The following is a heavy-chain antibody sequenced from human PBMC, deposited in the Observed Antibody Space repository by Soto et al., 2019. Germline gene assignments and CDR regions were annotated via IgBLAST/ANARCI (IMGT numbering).Heavy chain of an antibody. Sequence: QVQLVESGGGVVQPGRSLRLSCAASGFTFSSYGMHWVRQAPGKGLEWVAVIWYDGSNKYYADSVKGRFTISIDKSNNTLCLPMNSLRAEDTAVYYCARDLYCSGGSCYSSSAFDIWGQGTMVTVSS. J-gene: IGHJ3*02. CDR1: GFTFSSYG. CDR2: IWYDGSNK. CDR3: ARDLYCSGGSCYSSSAFDI. V-gene: IGHV3-33*01. D-gene: IGHD2-15*01.